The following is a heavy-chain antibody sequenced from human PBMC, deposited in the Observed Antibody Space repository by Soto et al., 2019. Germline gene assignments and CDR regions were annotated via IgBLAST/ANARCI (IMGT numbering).Heavy chain of an antibody. CDR2: IWYDGSNK. Sequence: GGSLRLSCAPSGFTFSSYGMHWARQAPGKGLDWVAVIWYDGSNKVYADSVKGRFTISRVNSKNTLYLQMNSLGADDTAVYYCARDLSGDYGALDTWGQGTMVTVSS. CDR1: GFTFSSYG. D-gene: IGHD4-17*01. CDR3: ARDLSGDYGALDT. J-gene: IGHJ3*02. V-gene: IGHV3-33*01.